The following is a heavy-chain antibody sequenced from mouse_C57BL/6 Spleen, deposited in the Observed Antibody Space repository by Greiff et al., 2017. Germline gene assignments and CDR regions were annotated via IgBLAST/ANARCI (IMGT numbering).Heavy chain of an antibody. Sequence: VQLQESGGDLVKPGGSLKLSCAASGFTFSSYGMSWVRQTPDQRLEWVATISSGGSYTYYPDSVKGRSTISRDNANNTLYQQMSSLKSEDTAMDYCARPFCDCYYDAKDYWGQGTTVTVSS. D-gene: IGHD2-3*01. J-gene: IGHJ4*01. CDR3: ARPFCDCYYDAKDY. CDR1: GFTFSSYG. V-gene: IGHV5-6*01. CDR2: ISSGGSYT.